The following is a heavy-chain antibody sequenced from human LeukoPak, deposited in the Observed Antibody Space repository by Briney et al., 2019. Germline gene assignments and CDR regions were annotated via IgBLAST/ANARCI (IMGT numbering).Heavy chain of an antibody. Sequence: GGSLRLSCAASGFTFSSYAMHWVRQAPGKGLEWVAVISYDGSNKYYADSVKGRFTISRDNSKNTLYLQMNSLRAEDTAVYFCARVAARQEFDYWGQGTLVTVSS. V-gene: IGHV3-30*04. J-gene: IGHJ4*02. D-gene: IGHD6-6*01. CDR1: GFTFSSYA. CDR3: ARVAARQEFDY. CDR2: ISYDGSNK.